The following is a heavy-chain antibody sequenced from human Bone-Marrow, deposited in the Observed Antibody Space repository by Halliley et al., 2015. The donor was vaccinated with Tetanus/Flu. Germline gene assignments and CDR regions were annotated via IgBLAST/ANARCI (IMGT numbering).Heavy chain of an antibody. CDR2: IDSSSSTI. J-gene: IGHJ4*02. Sequence: LEWVSFIDSSSSTIYYADSVKGRFTISRDNGKSSLYLQMISLRDEGTAVYYCAREVPGPGVYWGQGALFTVSS. D-gene: IGHD6-19*01. CDR3: AREVPGPGVY. V-gene: IGHV3-48*02.